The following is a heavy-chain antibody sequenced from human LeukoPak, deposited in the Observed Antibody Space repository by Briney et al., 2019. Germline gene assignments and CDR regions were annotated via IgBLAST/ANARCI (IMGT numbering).Heavy chain of an antibody. CDR2: ISSSSSYT. D-gene: IGHD3-22*01. CDR1: GCTFSCYY. V-gene: IGHV3-11*05. J-gene: IGHJ4*02. CDR3: ARDPNYYDSSGLFDY. Sequence: PGGFLRLSCAASGCTFSCYYMSWSRQAPGKGLEGVSYISSSSSYTNYADSVKCRFTISRENAKNSLYLQMNSLRSEDTAVYYCARDPNYYDSSGLFDYWGQGTLVTVSS.